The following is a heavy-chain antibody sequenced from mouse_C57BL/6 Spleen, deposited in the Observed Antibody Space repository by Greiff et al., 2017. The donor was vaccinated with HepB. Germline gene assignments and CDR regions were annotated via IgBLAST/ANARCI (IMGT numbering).Heavy chain of an antibody. D-gene: IGHD2-5*01. J-gene: IGHJ1*03. CDR3: ATYSNYRYFDV. V-gene: IGHV5-17*01. Sequence: EVQGVESGGGLVKPGGSLKLSYAASGFTFSDYGMHWVRQAPEKGLEWVAYISSGSSTIYYADTVKGRFTISRDNAKNTLFLQMTSLRSEDTAMYYCATYSNYRYFDVWGTGTTVTVSS. CDR2: ISSGSSTI. CDR1: GFTFSDYG.